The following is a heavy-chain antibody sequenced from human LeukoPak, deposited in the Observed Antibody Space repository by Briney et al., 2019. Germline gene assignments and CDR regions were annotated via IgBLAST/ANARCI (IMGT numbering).Heavy chain of an antibody. J-gene: IGHJ4*02. CDR2: ISWNSGSI. D-gene: IGHD6-13*01. CDR3: AKGGAAGKFPADY. V-gene: IGHV3-9*01. Sequence: GRSLRLSCAASGFTFDDYAMHWVRQAPGEGLERVSGISWNSGSIGYADSVKGRFTISRDNAKNSLYLQMNSLRAEDTALYYCAKGGAAGKFPADYWGQGTLVTVSS. CDR1: GFTFDDYA.